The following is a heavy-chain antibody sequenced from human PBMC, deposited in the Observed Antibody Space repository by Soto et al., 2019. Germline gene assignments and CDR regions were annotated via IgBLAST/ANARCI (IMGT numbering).Heavy chain of an antibody. CDR3: TSWFGKPYYYYGMDV. D-gene: IGHD3-10*01. CDR2: ISGSGGST. Sequence: GGSLRLSCAASGFTSSSYAMSWVRQAPGKGLEWVSAISGSGGSTYYADSVKGRFTISRDNSKNTLYLQMNSLRAEDTAVYYCTSWFGKPYYYYGMDVWGQGTTVTVSS. J-gene: IGHJ6*02. V-gene: IGHV3-23*01. CDR1: GFTSSSYA.